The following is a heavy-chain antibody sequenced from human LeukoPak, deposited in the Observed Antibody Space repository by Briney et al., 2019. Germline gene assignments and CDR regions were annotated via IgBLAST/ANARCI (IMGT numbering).Heavy chain of an antibody. J-gene: IGHJ4*02. D-gene: IGHD3-22*01. CDR1: SGSFGGYY. CDR3: ARLPYYYDSSGYYSRQTPRSRFDY. Sequence: SETLSLTSAVYSGSFGGYYWSWIRQPPGKGLEWIGEINHRGSTNYNPSLTGRVTISVDTSKNQFSLKLSSVAAADTAVYYCARLPYYYDSSGYYSRQTPRSRFDYWGQGTLVTVSS. CDR2: INHRGST. V-gene: IGHV4-34*01.